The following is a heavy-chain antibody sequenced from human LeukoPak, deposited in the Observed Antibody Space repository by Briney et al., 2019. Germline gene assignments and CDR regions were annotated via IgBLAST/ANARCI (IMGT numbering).Heavy chain of an antibody. V-gene: IGHV3-7*04. CDR2: IKQDGSEK. J-gene: IGHJ4*02. CDR3: ARDQWQWLGHFDY. D-gene: IGHD6-19*01. Sequence: GGSLRLSCAASGFSFSNYWMSWVRXAPGKXLXWVANIKQDGSEKYYVDSVKGRFTISRDNAKNSLFLQMNSLRAEDTAVYYCARDQWQWLGHFDYWGQGTLVTVSS. CDR1: GFSFSNYW.